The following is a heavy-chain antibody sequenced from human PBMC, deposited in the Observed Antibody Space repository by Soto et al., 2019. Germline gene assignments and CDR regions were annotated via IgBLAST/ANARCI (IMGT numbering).Heavy chain of an antibody. CDR2: TYYRSKWYN. CDR3: ARARYCSSTSCYLWWINPPPNWLDP. D-gene: IGHD2-2*01. J-gene: IGHJ5*02. CDR1: GDSVSSNSAA. V-gene: IGHV6-1*01. Sequence: PSQTLSLTCAISGDSVSSNSAAWNWIRQSPSRGLEWLGRTYYRSKWYNDYAVSVKSRITINPDTSKNQFSLQLNSVTPEDTAVYYCARARYCSSTSCYLWWINPPPNWLDPWGQGTLVTVSS.